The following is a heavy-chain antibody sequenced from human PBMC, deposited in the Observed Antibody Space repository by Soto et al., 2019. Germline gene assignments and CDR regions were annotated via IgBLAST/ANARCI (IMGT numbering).Heavy chain of an antibody. V-gene: IGHV1-69*02. D-gene: IGHD6-13*01. CDR2: IIPMFDIA. CDR1: GGSFSIYT. J-gene: IGHJ3*02. Sequence: QVQLVQSGVEVKKPGSSVKVSCKAAGGSFSIYTVFWVRQAPGQGLEWMGRIIPMFDIANYAQNFQGRVTVNADKFTDTVYMEMLNLISADRAVYYCRLGSWSAEVFDIWGQGTLVTVSS. CDR3: RLGSWSAEVFDI.